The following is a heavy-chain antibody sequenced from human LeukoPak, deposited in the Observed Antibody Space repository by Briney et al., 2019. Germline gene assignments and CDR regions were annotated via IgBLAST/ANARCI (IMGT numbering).Heavy chain of an antibody. Sequence: SVKVSCKASGGTFSSYAISWVRQAPGQGLEWMGGIIPIFGTANYAQKFQGRVTITADESTSTAYMELSSLGSEDTAVYYCARDVGDYAWFDPWGQGTLVTVSS. CDR3: ARDVGDYAWFDP. J-gene: IGHJ5*02. CDR1: GGTFSSYA. D-gene: IGHD4-17*01. V-gene: IGHV1-69*01. CDR2: IIPIFGTA.